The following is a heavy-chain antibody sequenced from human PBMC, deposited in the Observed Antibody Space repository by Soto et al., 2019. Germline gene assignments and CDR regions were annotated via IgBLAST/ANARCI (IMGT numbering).Heavy chain of an antibody. CDR1: GFTFSSYA. D-gene: IGHD6-19*01. Sequence: EVQLLESGGGLVQPGGSLRLSCAASGFTFSSYAMSWVRQAPGKGLEWVSAISGSGGSTYYADSVKGRFTISRDNSKSTLSLRMNRLRAEDTAVYYCAGSSDWYAWFDPWGQGTLVTVSS. CDR3: AGSSDWYAWFDP. CDR2: ISGSGGST. J-gene: IGHJ5*02. V-gene: IGHV3-23*01.